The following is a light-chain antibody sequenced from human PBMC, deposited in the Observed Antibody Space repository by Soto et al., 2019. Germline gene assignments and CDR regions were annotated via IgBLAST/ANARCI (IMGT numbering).Light chain of an antibody. V-gene: IGKV2-28*01. Sequence: IVLTQSPLSLTVTPGEPASLSCRSSQGLLHTNGYTYLDWYLQKPGQPPQLLIYLTSNRASGVPDRLSGSGSGKDFTLKIKRVEAEDVGVYSGMQALQSTTFGRGPKVDIX. CDR1: QGLLHTNGYTY. CDR2: LTS. CDR3: MQALQSTT. J-gene: IGKJ4*02.